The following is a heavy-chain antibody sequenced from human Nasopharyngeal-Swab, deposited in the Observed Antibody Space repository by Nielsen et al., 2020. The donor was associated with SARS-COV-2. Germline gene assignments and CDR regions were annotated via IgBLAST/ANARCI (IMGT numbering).Heavy chain of an antibody. V-gene: IGHV4-34*01. D-gene: IGHD6-13*01. CDR2: INHSGST. Sequence: SRQRPGKGLEGVGEINHSGSTNYNPSLKSRATISVDTSKNQFSLKLSSVTAADTAVYYCARSIAAAGNFPRIRVFPDVWGKGTTVTVSS. CDR3: ARSIAAAGNFPRIRVFPDV. J-gene: IGHJ6*04.